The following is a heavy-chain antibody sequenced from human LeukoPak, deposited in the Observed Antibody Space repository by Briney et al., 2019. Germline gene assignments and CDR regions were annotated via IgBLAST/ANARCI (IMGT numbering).Heavy chain of an antibody. Sequence: PSETLSLTCTVSGGSISSHYWSWIRQPPGKGLEWIGYIYYSGSTNYNPSLKSRVTISVDTSKNQFSLKLSSVTAADTAVYYCARDRYCSSTSCYTDAFDIWGQGTMVTVSS. CDR2: IYYSGST. D-gene: IGHD2-2*02. CDR3: ARDRYCSSTSCYTDAFDI. V-gene: IGHV4-59*11. J-gene: IGHJ3*02. CDR1: GGSISSHY.